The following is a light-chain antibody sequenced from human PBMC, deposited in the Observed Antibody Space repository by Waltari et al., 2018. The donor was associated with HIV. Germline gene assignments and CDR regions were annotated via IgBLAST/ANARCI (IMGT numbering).Light chain of an antibody. CDR1: SGDIGTYKY. CDR2: DVN. V-gene: IGLV2-14*03. J-gene: IGLJ1*01. CDR3: CSYTVNSTGV. Sequence: QSALTQPASVSGSPGQSIAISCTGTSGDIGTYKYVSWYQQHTGKVPKLIIYDVNVRPSGVPDPFSGSKSGNTATLTISGLHSDDEADYYCCSYTVNSTGVFGAGTKITV.